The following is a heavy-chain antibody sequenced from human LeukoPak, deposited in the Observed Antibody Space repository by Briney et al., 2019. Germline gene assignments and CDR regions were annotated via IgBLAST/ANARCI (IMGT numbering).Heavy chain of an antibody. J-gene: IGHJ4*02. CDR2: ISYSGDST. CDR1: GFTFSNYA. V-gene: IGHV3-23*01. D-gene: IGHD3-3*01. CDR3: AKDVARFSHYLDY. Sequence: PGGSLRLSCAASGFTFSNYAMNWVRQAPGKGLDWVSGISYSGDSTYYAGSVKGRFTISRDNSKNTVYLQMNSLSAEDTAIYYCAKDVARFSHYLDYWGQGSLVTVSS.